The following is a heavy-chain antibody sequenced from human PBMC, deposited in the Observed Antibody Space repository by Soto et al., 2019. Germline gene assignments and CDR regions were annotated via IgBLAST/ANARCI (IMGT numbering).Heavy chain of an antibody. V-gene: IGHV5-51*01. J-gene: IGHJ4*02. CDR3: ARHGLERHIDY. Sequence: GESLKISCKGSGYSFTIYCIGWVLQMPWKGLEWMGIIYPGDSDTRYSPSFQGQVTISADKSISTAYLQWSSLKASDTAMYYCARHGLERHIDYWGQGTLVTVSS. CDR2: IYPGDSDT. D-gene: IGHD1-1*01. CDR1: GYSFTIYC.